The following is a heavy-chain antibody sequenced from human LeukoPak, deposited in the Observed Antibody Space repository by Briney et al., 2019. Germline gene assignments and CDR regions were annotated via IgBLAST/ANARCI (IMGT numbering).Heavy chain of an antibody. D-gene: IGHD1-26*01. J-gene: IGHJ4*02. CDR1: GFTFSSYA. Sequence: AGGSLRLSCAASGFTFSSYAMSWVRQAPGKGLEWVSAISGSGGSTYYADSVKGRFTISRDNSKNTLYLQMNSLRAEDTAVYYYALVGPEVGATPIGYWGQGTLVAVSS. V-gene: IGHV3-23*01. CDR3: ALVGPEVGATPIGY. CDR2: ISGSGGST.